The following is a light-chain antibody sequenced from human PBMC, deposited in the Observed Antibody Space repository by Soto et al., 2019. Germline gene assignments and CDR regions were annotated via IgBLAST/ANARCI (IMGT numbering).Light chain of an antibody. CDR1: QRVSSS. Sequence: EIVLKQSPATLSLSPGERATLSCRASQRVSSSVAWYQQKPGQAPRLLSDDASNRAPGIPARFSGSWSGTDFTLTISSLEQDGFAVYYCPQRSNWPLTFGPGTKVDIK. V-gene: IGKV3-11*01. CDR3: PQRSNWPLT. CDR2: DAS. J-gene: IGKJ3*01.